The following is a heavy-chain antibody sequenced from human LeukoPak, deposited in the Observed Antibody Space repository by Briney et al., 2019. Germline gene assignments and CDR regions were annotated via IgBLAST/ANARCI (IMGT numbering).Heavy chain of an antibody. CDR2: IKQDGSEK. V-gene: IGHV3-7*03. Sequence: GGSLRLSCAASGFTVSSNYMSWVRQAPGKGLEWVANIKQDGSEKYYVDSVKGRFTISRDNAKNSLYLQMNSLRAEDTAVYYCARRPYMDVWGKGTTVTVSS. CDR1: GFTVSSNY. J-gene: IGHJ6*04. CDR3: ARRPYMDV.